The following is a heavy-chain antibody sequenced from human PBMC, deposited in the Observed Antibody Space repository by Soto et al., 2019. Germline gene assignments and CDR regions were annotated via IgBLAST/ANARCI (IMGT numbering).Heavy chain of an antibody. CDR1: GGSINDFY. J-gene: IGHJ4*02. CDR2: IYYSGST. D-gene: IGHD6-6*01. CDR3: ARLGGVADRTFDY. Sequence: SETLSLTCTVSGGSINDFYWSWIRQPPGKGLEWIGYIYYSGSTDYNPSLKGRVTISVDTSKNHFSLRLRSVTAADTAVYYCARLGGVADRTFDYWGQGTLVTVSS. V-gene: IGHV4-59*01.